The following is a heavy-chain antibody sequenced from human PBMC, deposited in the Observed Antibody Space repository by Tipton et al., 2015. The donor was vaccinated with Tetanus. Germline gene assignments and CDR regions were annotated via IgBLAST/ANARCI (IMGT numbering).Heavy chain of an antibody. CDR3: ARYYTVTDTGYYFDN. CDR1: GGSIRSSSYY. D-gene: IGHD6-19*01. CDR2: IYSGGST. Sequence: TLSLTCTVSGGSIRSSSYYWGWIRQPPGKGLEWIGTIYSGGSTYYNPSLKSRVTISADTSKNQFSLKVSSVTAADTAIYYCARYYTVTDTGYYFDNWGQGALVTVSS. V-gene: IGHV4-39*07. J-gene: IGHJ4*02.